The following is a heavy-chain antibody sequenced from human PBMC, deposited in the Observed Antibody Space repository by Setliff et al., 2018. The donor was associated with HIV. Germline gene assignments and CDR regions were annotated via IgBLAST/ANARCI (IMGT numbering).Heavy chain of an antibody. D-gene: IGHD2-2*01. CDR3: AKGLGFCGSTTCFSDY. CDR2: IYPGDSDT. Sequence: GESLKISCQGSGYSFTTYWIGWVRQMPGKGLEWMGIIYPGDSDTRYSPSFQGQVTISADKSISTAYLQWSSLKASDTAMYYCAKGLGFCGSTTCFSDYWGQGTPVTVSS. J-gene: IGHJ4*02. V-gene: IGHV5-51*01. CDR1: GYSFTTYW.